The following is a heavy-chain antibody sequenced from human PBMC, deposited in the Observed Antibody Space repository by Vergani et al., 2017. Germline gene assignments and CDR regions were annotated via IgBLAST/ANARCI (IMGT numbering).Heavy chain of an antibody. J-gene: IGHJ6*03. CDR2: TRNKDNSYTT. Sequence: EVQLVESGGGLVQPGGSLRLSCAASGFTFSDHYMDWVRQAPGKGLEWVGRTRNKDNSYTTEYAASVKGRFTISRDESKNSLYLQMNSLKTEDTAVYYCARVPRPRECSGGSCYGYYYYYMDVWGKGTTVTVSS. CDR3: ARVPRPRECSGGSCYGYYYYYMDV. D-gene: IGHD2-15*01. V-gene: IGHV3-72*01. CDR1: GFTFSDHY.